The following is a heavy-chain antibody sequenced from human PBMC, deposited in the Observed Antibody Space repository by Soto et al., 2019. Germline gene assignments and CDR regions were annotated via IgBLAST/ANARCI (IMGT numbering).Heavy chain of an antibody. J-gene: IGHJ3*02. CDR2: ISWDGGST. Sequence: PGGSLRLSCAGSGCPFDDYTMHWVRQAPGKGLEWVSLISWDGGSTYYADSVKGRFTISRDNSKNSLYLQMNSLRTEDTAMYYCARLLSSGNDAFDIWGQGTMVTVSS. CDR1: GCPFDDYT. V-gene: IGHV3-43*01. CDR3: ARLLSSGNDAFDI. D-gene: IGHD1-26*01.